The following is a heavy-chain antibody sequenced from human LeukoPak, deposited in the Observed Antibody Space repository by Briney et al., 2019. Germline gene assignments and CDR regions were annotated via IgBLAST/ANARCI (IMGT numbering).Heavy chain of an antibody. CDR3: ARAQAYYYDSSGQLGAFDI. CDR2: INWNGGST. D-gene: IGHD3-22*01. Sequence: GGSLRLSCAASGFTFDDFGLSWVRQAPGKGLEWVSGINWNGGSTGYADSVKGRFTISRDNAKNSLYLQMNSLRAEDTALYHCARAQAYYYDSSGQLGAFDIWGQGTMVTVSS. V-gene: IGHV3-20*01. J-gene: IGHJ3*02. CDR1: GFTFDDFG.